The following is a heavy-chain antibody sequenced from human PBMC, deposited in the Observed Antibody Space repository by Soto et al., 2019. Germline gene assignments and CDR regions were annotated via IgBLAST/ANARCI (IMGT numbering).Heavy chain of an antibody. CDR2: INHSGST. V-gene: IGHV4-34*01. J-gene: IGHJ6*02. Sequence: TLSLTCAVYGVSFSGYYWSWIRQPPGKGLEWIGEINHSGSTNYNPSLKSRVTISVDTSKNQFSLKLSSVTAADTAVYYCARAGSSGYFGGYYYYGMDVWGQGTTVTSP. CDR1: GVSFSGYY. CDR3: ARAGSSGYFGGYYYYGMDV. D-gene: IGHD3-22*01.